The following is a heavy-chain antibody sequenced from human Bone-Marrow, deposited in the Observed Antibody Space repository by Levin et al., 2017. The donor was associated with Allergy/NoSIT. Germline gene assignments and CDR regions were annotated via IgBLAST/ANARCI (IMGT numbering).Heavy chain of an antibody. CDR2: ISSDGSTT. Sequence: GESLKISCAASGFTFSNYWMHWVRQAPGKGLVWVSRISSDGSTTSYADSVKGRFTISRDNAKNTLYVQMNSLRAEDTAVYYCARGGTQQWYWGQGTLVTVSS. CDR1: GFTFSNYW. V-gene: IGHV3-74*01. D-gene: IGHD1-1*01. J-gene: IGHJ4*02. CDR3: ARGGTQQWY.